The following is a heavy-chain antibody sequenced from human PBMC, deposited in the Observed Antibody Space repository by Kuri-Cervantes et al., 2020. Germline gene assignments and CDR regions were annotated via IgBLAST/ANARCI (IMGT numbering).Heavy chain of an antibody. J-gene: IGHJ4*02. CDR1: GGSISSSSYS. CDR3: ARADIAAVYYFDY. D-gene: IGHD6-13*01. V-gene: IGHV4-30-2*01. Sequence: SETLSLTCTVSGGSISSSSYSWSWIRQPPGKGLEWIGYIYHSGSTYYNPSLKSRVTISVDRSKNQFSLKLSSVTAADTAVYYCARADIAAVYYFDYWGQGTLVTVSS. CDR2: IYHSGST.